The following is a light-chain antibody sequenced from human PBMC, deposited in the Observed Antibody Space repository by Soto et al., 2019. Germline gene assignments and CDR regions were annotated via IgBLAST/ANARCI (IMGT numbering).Light chain of an antibody. CDR3: QQRSGWPLT. Sequence: EIVLTQSPATLSLSPGERAALSCRASQGVGHFLAWYQQKPGQAPRLLIYDASNRATGIPARFSGSGSETDFTLVIDNLEPEDFAVYYCQQRSGWPLTFGGGTKVEIK. V-gene: IGKV3-11*01. CDR2: DAS. J-gene: IGKJ4*01. CDR1: QGVGHF.